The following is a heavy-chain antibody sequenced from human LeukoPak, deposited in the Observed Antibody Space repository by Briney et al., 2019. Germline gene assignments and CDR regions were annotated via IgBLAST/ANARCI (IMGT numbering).Heavy chain of an antibody. Sequence: PARSLRLSCAASGFTFSSYGMHWVRQAPGTGLEWVSVIWYDGSKKYYADSVKGRFTTSRDNSKNTVYLHMNSLRVEDTAVYYCARDPRGIAVAGTGDYWGQGTLVTVSS. CDR2: IWYDGSKK. D-gene: IGHD6-19*01. CDR3: ARDPRGIAVAGTGDY. CDR1: GFTFSSYG. V-gene: IGHV3-33*01. J-gene: IGHJ4*02.